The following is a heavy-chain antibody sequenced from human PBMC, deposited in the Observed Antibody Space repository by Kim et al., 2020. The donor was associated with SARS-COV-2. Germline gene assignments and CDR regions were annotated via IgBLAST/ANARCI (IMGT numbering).Heavy chain of an antibody. CDR2: ISSSGHT. CDR3: ARDRDGYNSFDY. V-gene: IGHV3-11*06. J-gene: IGHJ4*02. D-gene: IGHD5-12*01. CDR1: GFSFSDNY. Sequence: VGSLRLSCAASGFSFSDNYMTWIRQAPGQGLEWLSDISSSGHTSYTDSVKGRFTISRDNAKKSLYLQMNSLRVEDTAVYYCARDRDGYNSFDYWGQGTLVTVSS.